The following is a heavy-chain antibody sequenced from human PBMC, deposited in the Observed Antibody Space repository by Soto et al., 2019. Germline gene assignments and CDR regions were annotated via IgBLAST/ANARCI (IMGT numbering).Heavy chain of an antibody. Sequence: EVQLVESGGGLVQPGGSLRLSCAASGFTFSSYSMNWVRQAPGKGLEWVSYISSSSSTIYYADSVKGRFTISRDNAKNSLYLQMNSLRAEYTAVYYCARGDDSSGYYYVYWGQGTLVTVSS. D-gene: IGHD3-22*01. CDR2: ISSSSSTI. CDR3: ARGDDSSGYYYVY. V-gene: IGHV3-48*01. J-gene: IGHJ4*02. CDR1: GFTFSSYS.